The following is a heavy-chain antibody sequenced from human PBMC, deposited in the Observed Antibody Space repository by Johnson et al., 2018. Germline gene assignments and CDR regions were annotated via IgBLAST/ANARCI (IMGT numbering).Heavy chain of an antibody. CDR3: ARARMPYGDYLEYFQH. V-gene: IGHV3-33*01. Sequence: QVQLVQSGGGVVQPGRSLRLSCAASGFTFSSYGMHWVRQAPGTGLEWGAVIWYDGSNKYYAAPVKGRFTISRDNSKNTLYLQMNSLRAEDTAVYYCARARMPYGDYLEYFQHWGQGTLVTVSS. CDR1: GFTFSSYG. J-gene: IGHJ1*01. CDR2: IWYDGSNK. D-gene: IGHD4-17*01.